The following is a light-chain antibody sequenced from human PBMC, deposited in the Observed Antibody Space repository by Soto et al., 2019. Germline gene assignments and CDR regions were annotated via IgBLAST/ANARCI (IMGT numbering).Light chain of an antibody. J-gene: IGKJ1*01. Sequence: DIQMTQSPSSLSASVGDRVTITCRASQSIRSYLSWYQQKSGKAPKLLIYAASSLQSGVPSRFSGSGSGTDFTLTISSLQPEDFATYYCQQSYSTPWTFGQGTKVDNK. CDR3: QQSYSTPWT. CDR2: AAS. CDR1: QSIRSY. V-gene: IGKV1-39*01.